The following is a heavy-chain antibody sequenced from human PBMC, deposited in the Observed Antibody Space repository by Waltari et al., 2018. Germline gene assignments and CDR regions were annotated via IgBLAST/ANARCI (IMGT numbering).Heavy chain of an antibody. CDR2: IYYSGST. CDR1: GGSISSGGYY. Sequence: QVQLQESGPGLVKPSQTLSLTCTVSGGSISSGGYYWSWIRQHPGKGLEWIGYIYYSGSTYYNPSLKSRVTISVDTSKNQFSLKLSSVTAADTAVYYCAREFIPSGSYYGGHDAFDIWGQGTMVTVSS. D-gene: IGHD1-26*01. V-gene: IGHV4-31*03. CDR3: AREFIPSGSYYGGHDAFDI. J-gene: IGHJ3*02.